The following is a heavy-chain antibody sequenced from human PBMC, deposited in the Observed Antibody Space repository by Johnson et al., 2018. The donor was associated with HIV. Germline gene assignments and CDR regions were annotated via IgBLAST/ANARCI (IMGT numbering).Heavy chain of an antibody. CDR3: ARPYDAFVYGAFDV. D-gene: IGHD5/OR15-5a*01. J-gene: IGHJ3*01. Sequence: VQLVESGGGLLQPGRSLRLSCVASGFSFSNSWMSWVRQAPGKGLEWVANIKQDGSKKDYVGSVRGRFTISSDNANPSLSLQMDSLRVEDTAVYYCARPYDAFVYGAFDVWGPGTMVTVSS. CDR1: GFSFSNSW. CDR2: IKQDGSKK. V-gene: IGHV3-7*01.